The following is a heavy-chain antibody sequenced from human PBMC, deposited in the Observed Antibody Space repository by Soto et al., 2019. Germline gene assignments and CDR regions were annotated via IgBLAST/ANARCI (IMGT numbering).Heavy chain of an antibody. D-gene: IGHD5-12*01. CDR2: ISAHNGNA. CDR3: ARQMATIRGGIDC. V-gene: IGHV1-18*01. Sequence: GPEVKKPGASVKVSCKASGYTFTSYGITWVRQAPGQGLEWMGWISAHNGNAIYAQNFQGRVTLTTDTSTSTAYVEQRSLRSDDTAVYYCARQMATIRGGIDCWGRGTLITVSS. J-gene: IGHJ4*02. CDR1: GYTFTSYG.